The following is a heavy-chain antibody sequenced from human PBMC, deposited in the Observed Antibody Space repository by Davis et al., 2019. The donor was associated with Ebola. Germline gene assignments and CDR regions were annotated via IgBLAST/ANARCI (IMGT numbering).Heavy chain of an antibody. CDR1: GGSISSSSYH. Sequence: SETLSLTCTVSGGSISSSSYHWGWIRQPPGKGLGWIGTIYYSGSTYYNPSLKSRVTISVDTSKNQFSLKLSSVTAADTAVYYCAREGYCISTSCYYNWFDPWGQGTLVTVSS. V-gene: IGHV4-39*02. CDR3: AREGYCISTSCYYNWFDP. J-gene: IGHJ5*02. CDR2: IYYSGST. D-gene: IGHD2-2*01.